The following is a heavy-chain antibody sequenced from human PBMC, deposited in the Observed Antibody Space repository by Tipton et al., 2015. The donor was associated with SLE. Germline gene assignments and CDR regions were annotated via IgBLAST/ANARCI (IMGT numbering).Heavy chain of an antibody. J-gene: IGHJ5*02. CDR1: GGSITSQY. V-gene: IGHV4-59*11. CDR2: IYHSGTT. D-gene: IGHD5-12*01. CDR3: ARDRHYRGNVWFDP. Sequence: LRLSCSVSGGSITSQYWSWIRQPPGKGLEWIGFIYHSGTTNYNPSLKSRVTMSVDTPKNQFSLNLRSVTAADTAVYYCARDRHYRGNVWFDPWGQGTLVTVSS.